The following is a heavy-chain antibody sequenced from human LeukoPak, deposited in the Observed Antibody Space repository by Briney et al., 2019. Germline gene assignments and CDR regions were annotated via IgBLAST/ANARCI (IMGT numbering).Heavy chain of an antibody. Sequence: PSETPSLTCTVSGGSISSYYWRWIRQPPGKGLEGIGYIYYSGSTNYNPSLKSRVTISVDTSKNQFSLKLSSVNAADTAVYYCARGPGYCSSTSCYISYYYYGMDVWGQGTTVTVSS. CDR2: IYYSGST. CDR1: GGSISSYY. D-gene: IGHD2-2*02. J-gene: IGHJ6*02. V-gene: IGHV4-59*01. CDR3: ARGPGYCSSTSCYISYYYYGMDV.